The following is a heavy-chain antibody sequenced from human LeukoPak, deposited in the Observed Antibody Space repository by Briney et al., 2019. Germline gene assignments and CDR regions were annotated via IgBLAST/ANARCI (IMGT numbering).Heavy chain of an antibody. J-gene: IGHJ3*02. CDR2: IYYSGST. CDR3: ARQVHAFDI. Sequence: PSETLSLTCTVSGGSISSYYWSWIRQPPGKGLEWIGYIYYSGSTNYNPSLKSRVTISVDTSKNQFSLKLSSVTAADTAVYYCARQVHAFDIWGQGTKVTVSS. D-gene: IGHD4/OR15-4a*01. CDR1: GGSISSYY. V-gene: IGHV4-59*08.